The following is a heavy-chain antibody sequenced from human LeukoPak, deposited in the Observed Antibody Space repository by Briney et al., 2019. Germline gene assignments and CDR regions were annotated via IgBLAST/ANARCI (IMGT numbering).Heavy chain of an antibody. J-gene: IGHJ4*02. V-gene: IGHV3-23*01. CDR3: AKPRGILWFGELLKGAYFDY. D-gene: IGHD3-10*01. CDR1: GFTFSSYG. CDR2: ISGNGGST. Sequence: GGTLRLSCAASGFTFSSYGMSWVRQAPGKGLEWVSAISGNGGSTYYADSVKGRFTISRDNSKNTLYLQMNSLRAEDTAVYYCAKPRGILWFGELLKGAYFDYWGQGTLVTVSS.